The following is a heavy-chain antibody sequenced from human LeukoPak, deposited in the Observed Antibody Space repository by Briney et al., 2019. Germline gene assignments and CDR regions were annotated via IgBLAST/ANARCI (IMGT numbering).Heavy chain of an antibody. CDR3: ARLQDIYHYYYGMDV. D-gene: IGHD5-12*01. CDR2: IYPGDSDT. Sequence: GESLKISCMGSGYSFTSYWIGWVRQMPGKGLEWMGIIYPGDSDTRYSPSFQGQVTISADKSISTAYLQWSSLKASDTAMYYCARLQDIYHYYYGMDVWGQGTTVTVSS. CDR1: GYSFTSYW. J-gene: IGHJ6*02. V-gene: IGHV5-51*01.